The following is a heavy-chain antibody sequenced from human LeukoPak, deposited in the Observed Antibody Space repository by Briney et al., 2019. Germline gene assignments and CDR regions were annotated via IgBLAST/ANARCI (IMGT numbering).Heavy chain of an antibody. J-gene: IGHJ3*02. CDR3: VGGVEQTFDI. V-gene: IGHV3-66*01. Sequence: HPGRSLRLSCAASGFTPSSNYVSSVRQAPGKGLEWVSVIYSGGSTYYADSVKGRFTISRDTSTNTLYLQMNSLRAEDTAVYYCVGGVEQTFDIWGQGTMVIVSS. CDR2: IYSGGST. CDR1: GFTPSSNY. D-gene: IGHD1/OR15-1a*01.